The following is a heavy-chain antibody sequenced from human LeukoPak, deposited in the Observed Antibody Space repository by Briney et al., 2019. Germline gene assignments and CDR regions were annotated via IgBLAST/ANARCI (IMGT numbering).Heavy chain of an antibody. J-gene: IGHJ3*02. V-gene: IGHV1-8*01. D-gene: IGHD3-22*01. CDR2: MNPNSGNT. Sequence: ASVKVSCKASGYTFTSYDINWVRQATGQGLEWMGWMNPNSGNTGYAQKFQGRVTMTRDTSVNTAYMELSSLRSEDTAVYYCARAAKYYYDSSGYYPDAFDIWGQGTMVTVSS. CDR1: GYTFTSYD. CDR3: ARAAKYYYDSSGYYPDAFDI.